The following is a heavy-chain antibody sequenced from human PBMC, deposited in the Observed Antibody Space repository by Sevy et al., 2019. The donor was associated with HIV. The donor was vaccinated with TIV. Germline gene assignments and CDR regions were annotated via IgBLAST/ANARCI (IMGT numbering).Heavy chain of an antibody. J-gene: IGHJ4*02. V-gene: IGHV3-7*01. CDR3: VRAIATADSF. D-gene: IGHD6-13*01. CDR2: INQDGSVN. CDR1: GFSLNSYW. Sequence: GGSLRRSCVASGFSLNSYWMLWVRQAPGKGLEWVANINQDGSVNYYADSVKGRFTISRDNARNLVSLQMNILRVEDTAVYYCVRAIATADSFWGQGTLVTVSS.